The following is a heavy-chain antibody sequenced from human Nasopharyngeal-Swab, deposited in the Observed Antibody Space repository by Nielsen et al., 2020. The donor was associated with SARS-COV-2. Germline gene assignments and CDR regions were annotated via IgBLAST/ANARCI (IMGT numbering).Heavy chain of an antibody. D-gene: IGHD3-10*01. CDR2: INHSGST. V-gene: IGHV4-34*01. CDR3: AKYYGSGSTQY. J-gene: IGHJ4*02. Sequence: SETLSLTCAVYGGSFSGYYWSWIRQPPGKGLEWIGEINHSGSTNYNPSLKSRVTISVDTSKNQFSLKLSSVTAADTAVYYCAKYYGSGSTQYWGQGTLVTVSS. CDR1: GGSFSGYY.